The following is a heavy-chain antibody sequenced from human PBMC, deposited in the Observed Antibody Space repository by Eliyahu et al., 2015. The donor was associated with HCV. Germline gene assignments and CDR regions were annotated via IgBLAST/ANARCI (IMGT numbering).Heavy chain of an antibody. CDR2: IWYDGSNK. J-gene: IGHJ4*02. CDR1: GFTFSSYG. V-gene: IGHV3-33*01. D-gene: IGHD3-22*01. CDR3: ARDRGPGYYDSSGYIPY. Sequence: QVQLVESGGGVVQPGRSLRLSCAASGFTFSSYGMLWVRQAPGKGLEWVAVIWYDGSNKYYADSVKGRFTISRDNSKNXLYLQMNSLRAEDTAVYYCARDRGPGYYDSSGYIPYWGQGTLVTVSS.